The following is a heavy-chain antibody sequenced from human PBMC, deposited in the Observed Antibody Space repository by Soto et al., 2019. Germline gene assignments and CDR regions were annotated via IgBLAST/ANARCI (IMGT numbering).Heavy chain of an antibody. V-gene: IGHV3-48*03. CDR3: ARDGPDYYYGMDV. CDR1: GFTFSSYE. Sequence: GGSLRLSCAASGFTFSSYEMNWVRQAPGKGLEWVSYISSSGSTIDYADSVKGRFTISRDNAKNSLYLQMNSLRAEDTAVYYCARDGPDYYYGMDVWGQGTTVTVSS. CDR2: ISSSGSTI. J-gene: IGHJ6*02.